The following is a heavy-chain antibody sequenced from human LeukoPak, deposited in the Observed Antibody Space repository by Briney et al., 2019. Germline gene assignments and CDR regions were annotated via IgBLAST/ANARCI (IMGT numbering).Heavy chain of an antibody. Sequence: GGSLRLSCAASGFTVSSNYMSWVRQAPGEGLEWVSVIYTTGSTYYADSVKGRFTISRDNSKNTVYLQMNSLRAEDTAVYYCARDTRSCSGGGCYTAFDFWGQGTLVTVSS. CDR2: IYTTGST. V-gene: IGHV3-53*01. CDR1: GFTVSSNY. D-gene: IGHD2-15*01. CDR3: ARDTRSCSGGGCYTAFDF. J-gene: IGHJ4*02.